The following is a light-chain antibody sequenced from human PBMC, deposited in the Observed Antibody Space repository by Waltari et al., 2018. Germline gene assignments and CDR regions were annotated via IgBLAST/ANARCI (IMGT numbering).Light chain of an antibody. CDR3: GSYTLINTIVV. CDR1: SSDVGGYNY. Sequence: QSALTQPASVSGSPGPSITISCTGTSSDVGGYNYVSWYQQHPGKAPKRIIYEVSTPPSGVSSRFSGSKSGNTASLTISGLQAEDEADYFCGSYTLINTIVVFGTGTKVTVL. CDR2: EVS. J-gene: IGLJ1*01. V-gene: IGLV2-14*01.